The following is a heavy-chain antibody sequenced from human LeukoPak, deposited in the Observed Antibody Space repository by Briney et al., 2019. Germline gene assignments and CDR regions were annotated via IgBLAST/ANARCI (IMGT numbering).Heavy chain of an antibody. CDR1: GFTFSSYG. D-gene: IGHD3-9*01. V-gene: IGHV3-30*03. J-gene: IGHJ4*02. CDR3: AAGRGYFDWSPPGY. Sequence: GGSLRLSCAASGFTFSSYGMHWVRQAPGKGLEWVAVISYDGSNKYYADSVKGRFTISRDNSKNTLYLQMNSLRAEDTAVYYCAAGRGYFDWSPPGYWGQGTLVTVSS. CDR2: ISYDGSNK.